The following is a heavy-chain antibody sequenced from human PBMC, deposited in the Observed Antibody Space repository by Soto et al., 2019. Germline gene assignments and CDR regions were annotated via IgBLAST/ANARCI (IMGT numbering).Heavy chain of an antibody. CDR3: VSQRTSVLTQAYFDY. J-gene: IGHJ4*02. V-gene: IGHV4-39*01. D-gene: IGHD2-8*01. CDR2: VYYRGRS. Sequence: TVSGGSISSGGYYWGWIRQSPGKGLEWIGSVYYRGRSYSKSSVKSRVTISVDTSKNQFSLNLNSVTASDTAVYFCVSQRTSVLTQAYFDYWGPGALVTVSS. CDR1: GGSISSGGYY.